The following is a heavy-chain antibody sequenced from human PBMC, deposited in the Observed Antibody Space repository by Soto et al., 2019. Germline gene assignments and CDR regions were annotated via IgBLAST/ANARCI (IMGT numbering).Heavy chain of an antibody. D-gene: IGHD2-21*02. CDR1: GFTFSSYW. CDR3: GRSYCGGYCYLDY. CDR2: IKQDGSER. J-gene: IGHJ4*02. Sequence: GGSLRLSCTACGFTFSSYWMAWVRQDPGKGLEWVANIKQDGSERYYVDAVKGRFSISRDNAKNSLYLQMNSLRAEDTAVYYCGRSYCGGYCYLDYWGQGTLVTVS. V-gene: IGHV3-7*01.